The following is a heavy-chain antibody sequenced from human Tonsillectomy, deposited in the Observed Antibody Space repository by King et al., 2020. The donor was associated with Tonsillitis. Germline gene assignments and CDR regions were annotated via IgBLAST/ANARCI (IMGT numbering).Heavy chain of an antibody. Sequence: VQLVESGGGLVQPGGSLRLSCAASGCTFSSYAMSWVRQAPGKGLEWVSAIGGSGGRTYCAESVKGRFTISRDNSENTLNLPMDSLRAGDTAVDYCAIGRRDGYNWGVFDIWGQGIMVTVSS. CDR3: AIGRRDGYNWGVFDI. J-gene: IGHJ3*02. V-gene: IGHV3-23*04. CDR2: IGGSGGRT. CDR1: GCTFSSYA. D-gene: IGHD5-24*01.